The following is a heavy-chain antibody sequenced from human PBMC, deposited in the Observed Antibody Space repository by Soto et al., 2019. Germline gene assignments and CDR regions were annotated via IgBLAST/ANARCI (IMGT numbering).Heavy chain of an antibody. D-gene: IGHD3-10*01. Sequence: ESGGGLVKPGGSLRLSCVASGFPFSSYSMNWVRQAPGKGLEWVSSIGRVSTYIYYADSVRGRFTVSRDNAKSSVYLQMNSLTAEDSGTYYCARVTAGSGSYQIDYWGQGTLVTVSS. CDR2: IGRVSTYI. V-gene: IGHV3-21*04. CDR3: ARVTAGSGSYQIDY. J-gene: IGHJ4*02. CDR1: GFPFSSYS.